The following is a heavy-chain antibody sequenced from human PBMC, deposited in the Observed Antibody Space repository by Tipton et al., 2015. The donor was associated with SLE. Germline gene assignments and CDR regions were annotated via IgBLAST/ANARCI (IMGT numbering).Heavy chain of an antibody. D-gene: IGHD5-12*01. CDR2: VYYSGST. CDR1: GGSMNSGGYS. Sequence: TLSLTCAVSGGSMNSGGYSWNWIRQPPGKGLEWIGYVYYSGSTNYNPSLKSRVTISIDTSKNQFSLKLSSVTAADTAVYYCATWIVATRFDYWGQGTLVTVSS. V-gene: IGHV4-30-4*07. CDR3: ATWIVATRFDY. J-gene: IGHJ4*02.